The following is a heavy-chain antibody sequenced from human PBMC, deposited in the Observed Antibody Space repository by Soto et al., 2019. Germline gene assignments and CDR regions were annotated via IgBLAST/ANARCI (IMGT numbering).Heavy chain of an antibody. CDR3: ARGCWGGDCYSDY. CDR2: IIPIFGTA. CDR1: GGTFSSYA. J-gene: IGHJ4*02. V-gene: IGHV1-69*13. D-gene: IGHD2-21*02. Sequence: SVKVSCKASGGTFSSYAISWVRQAPGQGLEWMGGIIPIFGTANYAQKFQGRVTITADESTSTAYMELSSLRSEDTAVYYCARGCWGGDCYSDYWSQGTLVTVSS.